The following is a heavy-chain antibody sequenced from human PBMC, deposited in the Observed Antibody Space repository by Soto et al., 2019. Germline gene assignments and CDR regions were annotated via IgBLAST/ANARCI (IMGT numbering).Heavy chain of an antibody. CDR2: INAGNGNT. V-gene: IGHV1-3*01. CDR3: ARGVENIVVVLDVFGYYGMDV. CDR1: GYSFTSYA. D-gene: IGHD2-2*01. Sequence: ASVKVSCKASGYSFTSYAIYWVRQAPGQRREWMGWINAGNGNTKYSQKFQGRVTITSDTSASTAYMGLSSLRSEDTAVYFCARGVENIVVVLDVFGYYGMDVWGQGTTVTVSS. J-gene: IGHJ6*02.